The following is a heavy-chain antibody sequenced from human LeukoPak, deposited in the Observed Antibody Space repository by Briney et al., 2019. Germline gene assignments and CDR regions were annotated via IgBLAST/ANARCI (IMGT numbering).Heavy chain of an antibody. V-gene: IGHV4-39*01. J-gene: IGHJ6*03. D-gene: IGHD6-13*01. CDR3: ASLKLCGSWYEAYYCSYYMDA. CDR1: FGFIDCTKYC. Sequence: SETLSFTCTASFGFIDCTKYCWGWIRQTPGRGLEWIGSIYYSGLTYYRPSLRSRVTMSVDTAKRQFSLRLTSVIAADTGIYYCASLKLCGSWYEAYYCSYYMDAWGRGTTVTVSS. CDR2: IYYSGLT.